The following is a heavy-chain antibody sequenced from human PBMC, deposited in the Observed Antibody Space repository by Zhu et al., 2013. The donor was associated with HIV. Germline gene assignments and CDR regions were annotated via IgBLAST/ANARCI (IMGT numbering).Heavy chain of an antibody. CDR3: ARGRVVGAASPADY. Sequence: QVQLVQSGAEVKKPGASVKVSCKVSGYSFTSFDINWVRQASGQGLEWLGWMNPNSANTGYAQKFQGRVTMTRDTSISTAYMELNTLTSEDTAVYYCARGRVVGAASPADYWGRGTVVTVSS. CDR2: MNPNSANT. V-gene: IGHV1-8*01. D-gene: IGHD1-26*01. J-gene: IGHJ4*02. CDR1: GYSFTSFD.